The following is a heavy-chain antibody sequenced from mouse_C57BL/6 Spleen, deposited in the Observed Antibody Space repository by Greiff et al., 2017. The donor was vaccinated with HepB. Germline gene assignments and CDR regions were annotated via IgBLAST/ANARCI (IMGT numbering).Heavy chain of an antibody. CDR2: INPNNGGT. Sequence: EVQLQQSGPELVKPGASVKIPCKASGYTFTDYNMDWVKQSHGKSLEWIGDINPNNGGTIYNQKFKGKATLTVDKSSSTAYMELRSLTSEDTAVYYCARGRVYSPLFDYWGQGTTLTVSS. CDR3: ARGRVYSPLFDY. CDR1: GYTFTDYN. J-gene: IGHJ2*01. D-gene: IGHD2-1*01. V-gene: IGHV1-18*01.